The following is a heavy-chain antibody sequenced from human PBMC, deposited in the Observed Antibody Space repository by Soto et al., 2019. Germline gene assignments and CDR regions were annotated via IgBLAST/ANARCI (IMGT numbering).Heavy chain of an antibody. CDR1: GGSISSYY. CDR3: ATCSTSCYGRAFDI. J-gene: IGHJ3*02. Sequence: QVQLQESGPGLVKPSETLSLTCTVSGGSISSYYWSWIRQPPGKGLEWIGYIYYSGSTNYNPSLKSRVTISVDTSKNQFSLKLSSVTAADTAVYYCATCSTSCYGRAFDIWGQGTMVTVSS. V-gene: IGHV4-59*01. D-gene: IGHD2-2*01. CDR2: IYYSGST.